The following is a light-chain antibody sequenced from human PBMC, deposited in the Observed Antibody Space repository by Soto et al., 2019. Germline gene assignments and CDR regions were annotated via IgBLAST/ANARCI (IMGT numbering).Light chain of an antibody. CDR3: QQYNGIPNT. CDR1: QSISSW. J-gene: IGKJ2*01. V-gene: IGKV1-5*01. Sequence: DIQMTQSPSTLSASVGDRVTITCRASQSISSWLAWYQQKPGKAPKLLIYDASSLESGVPSRFSGSGSGTEFTLTISSLQPDDFATYYCQQYNGIPNTFGQGTKLEIK. CDR2: DAS.